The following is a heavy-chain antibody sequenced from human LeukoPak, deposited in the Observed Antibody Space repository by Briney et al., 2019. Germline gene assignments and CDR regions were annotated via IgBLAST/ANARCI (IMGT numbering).Heavy chain of an antibody. CDR3: ARYNHDYGDY. CDR1: GYTFTNFW. Sequence: GESLKISCKGSGYTFTNFWIGWVRQVPGKSREWMVIIYRSDSDTRYGPSFQGQVTISADKSISTAYLQWSSLKASDTAMYYCARYNHDYGDYWGQGTLVTVSS. D-gene: IGHD1-14*01. CDR2: IYRSDSDT. V-gene: IGHV5-51*01. J-gene: IGHJ4*02.